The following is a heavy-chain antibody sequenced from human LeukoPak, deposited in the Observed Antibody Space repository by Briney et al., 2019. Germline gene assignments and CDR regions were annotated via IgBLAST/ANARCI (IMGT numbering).Heavy chain of an antibody. CDR3: ARIDTHYYDSSGYYSAFDI. J-gene: IGHJ3*02. CDR1: GFTFDNYG. Sequence: GGSLRLSCAASGFTFDNYGMSWVCQAPGKGLEWVSGINWNGGSTGYADSVKGRFTISRDNAKNSLYLQMNSLRAEDTALYYCARIDTHYYDSSGYYSAFDIWGQGTIVTVSS. CDR2: INWNGGST. D-gene: IGHD3-22*01. V-gene: IGHV3-20*04.